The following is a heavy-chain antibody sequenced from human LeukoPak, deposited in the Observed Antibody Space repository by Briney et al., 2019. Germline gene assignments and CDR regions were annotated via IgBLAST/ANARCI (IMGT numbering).Heavy chain of an antibody. V-gene: IGHV1-69*13. CDR1: GGTFSSYA. D-gene: IGHD3-10*01. CDR3: ARDTRVRGSVNYGMDV. CDR2: IIPTFGTA. Sequence: SVKVSCKASGGTFSSYAISWVRQAPGQGLEWMGGIIPTFGTANYAQKFQGRVTITADESTSTAYMELSSLRSEDTAVYYCARDTRVRGSVNYGMDVWGQGTTVTVSS. J-gene: IGHJ6*02.